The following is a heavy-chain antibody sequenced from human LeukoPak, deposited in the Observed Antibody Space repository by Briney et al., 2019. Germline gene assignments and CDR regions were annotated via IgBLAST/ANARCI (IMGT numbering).Heavy chain of an antibody. CDR3: ARGGRIMITFGGVTPDY. J-gene: IGHJ4*02. Sequence: ASVKVSCKASGYTFTSYDINWVRQATGQGLEWMGWMNPNSGNTGYAQKFQGRVTMTRNTSISTAYMELSSLRSEDTAVYYCARGGRIMITFGGVTPDYWGQGTLVTVSS. CDR1: GYTFTSYD. CDR2: MNPNSGNT. V-gene: IGHV1-8*01. D-gene: IGHD3-16*01.